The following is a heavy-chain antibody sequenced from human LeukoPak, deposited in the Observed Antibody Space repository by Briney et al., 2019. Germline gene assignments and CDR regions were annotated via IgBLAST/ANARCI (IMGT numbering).Heavy chain of an antibody. J-gene: IGHJ5*02. CDR1: GGSISSYY. CDR2: IYYSGST. CDR3: AREAFYWFDP. V-gene: IGHV4-59*01. Sequence: KPSETLSLTCTVSGGSISSYYWSWIRQPPGKGLEWIGYIYYSGSTNYNPSLKSRVTISVNTSKNQFSLKLSSVTAADTAVYYCAREAFYWFDPWGQGTLVTVSS.